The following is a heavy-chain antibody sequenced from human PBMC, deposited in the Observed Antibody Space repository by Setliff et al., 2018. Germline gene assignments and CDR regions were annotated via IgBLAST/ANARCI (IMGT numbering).Heavy chain of an antibody. Sequence: NPSETLSLTCTVSGGSISSGGYYWSWIRQHPGKGLEWIGYIYSSGGSYYNPSLKSRVTISVDTSKNQFSLKLSSVTAADTAVYYCARDEGSSYFYGMDVWGQGTTVTVSS. D-gene: IGHD6-13*01. CDR2: IYSSGGS. J-gene: IGHJ6*02. CDR3: ARDEGSSYFYGMDV. V-gene: IGHV4-31*03. CDR1: GGSISSGGYY.